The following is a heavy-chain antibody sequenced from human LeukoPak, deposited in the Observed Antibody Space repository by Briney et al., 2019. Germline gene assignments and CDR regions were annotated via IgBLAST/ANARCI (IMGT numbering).Heavy chain of an antibody. V-gene: IGHV1-69*06. CDR2: IIPIFGTA. J-gene: IGHJ6*03. Sequence: SVKVSCKASVCTFISYAISWVRQAPGQGLEWMGRIIPIFGTANYAQKFQGRVTITADKSTSTAYMELSSLRSEDTAVYYCARGLSSEDRIGYYLRGYYMDVWGKGTTVTVSS. D-gene: IGHD3-22*01. CDR3: ARGLSSEDRIGYYLRGYYMDV. CDR1: VCTFISYA.